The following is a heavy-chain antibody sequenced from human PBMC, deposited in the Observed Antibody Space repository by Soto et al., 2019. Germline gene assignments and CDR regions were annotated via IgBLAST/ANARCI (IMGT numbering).Heavy chain of an antibody. V-gene: IGHV3-9*01. Sequence: EVLLVESGGGLVQPGRSLRLSCAASGFTFDDFAMFWVRQAPGKGLEWVSRSDWNGGRIDYAVSVKGRLTIARDNAQNTLSMQMNSLRAEDTAFYFCAKEYYGFYGSGSARIDYWGQGTLVTVCS. CDR2: SDWNGGRI. D-gene: IGHD3-10*01. CDR1: GFTFDDFA. CDR3: AKEYYGFYGSGSARIDY. J-gene: IGHJ4*02.